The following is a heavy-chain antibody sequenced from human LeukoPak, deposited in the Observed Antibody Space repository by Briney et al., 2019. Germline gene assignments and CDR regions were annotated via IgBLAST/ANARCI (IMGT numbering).Heavy chain of an antibody. CDR1: GFTFSSYG. CDR3: AKSPYYDRSIDY. V-gene: IGHV3-30*18. D-gene: IGHD3-22*01. Sequence: PGGSLRLSCAASGFTFSSYGMHWVRQAPGKGLEWVAVISYDGSNKYYADSVKGRFTISRDNSKNTLYLQMNSLRAEDTAVYYCAKSPYYDRSIDYWGQGTLVTVSS. CDR2: ISYDGSNK. J-gene: IGHJ4*02.